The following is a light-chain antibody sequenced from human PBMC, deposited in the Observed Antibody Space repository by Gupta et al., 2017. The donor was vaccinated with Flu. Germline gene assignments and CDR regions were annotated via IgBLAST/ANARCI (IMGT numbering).Light chain of an antibody. J-gene: IGLJ1*01. CDR1: SGHMNYI. V-gene: IGLV4-60*03. Sequence: PVPTQSSSASASPGASVTLTCSLSSGHMNYIIALHQHQPGKAPRFLMKIEGSGEYQKGSVIPDRCSGYSSVADRDLTISNGQAEDEDYYYCETGDSSTRVFGTGTKVTVL. CDR2: IEGSGEY. CDR3: ETGDSSTRV.